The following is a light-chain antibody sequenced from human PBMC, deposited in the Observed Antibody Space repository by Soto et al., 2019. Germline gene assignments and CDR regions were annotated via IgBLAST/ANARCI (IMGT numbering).Light chain of an antibody. J-gene: IGKJ5*01. Sequence: ESVMTQSPATLSVSPGERATLSCRASQSVSNDLAWYQQKPGQGPRLLIYGASTRATGIPARFSGSGSGTEFTLTISSLQPEDFATYYCQQHGQWPITFGQGTRLEIK. V-gene: IGKV3-15*01. CDR2: GAS. CDR1: QSVSND. CDR3: QQHGQWPIT.